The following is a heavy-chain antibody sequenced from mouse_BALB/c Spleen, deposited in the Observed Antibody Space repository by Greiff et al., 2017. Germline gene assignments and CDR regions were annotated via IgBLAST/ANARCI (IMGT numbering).Heavy chain of an antibody. CDR1: GDSITSGY. CDR2: ISYSGST. J-gene: IGHJ3*01. V-gene: IGHV3-8*02. CDR3: ARGGRVDGNYVSWFAY. D-gene: IGHD2-1*01. Sequence: EVHLVESGPSLVKPSQTLSLTCSVTGDSITSGYWNWIRKFPGNKLEYMGYISYSGSTYYNPSLKSRISITRDTSKNQYYLQLNSVTTEDTATYYCARGGRVDGNYVSWFAYWGQGTLVTVSA.